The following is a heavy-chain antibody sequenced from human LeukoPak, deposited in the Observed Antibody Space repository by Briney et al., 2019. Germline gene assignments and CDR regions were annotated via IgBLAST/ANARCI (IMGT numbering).Heavy chain of an antibody. CDR3: ARSVSEEYYDYVRCSDP. CDR1: GYTFTSYY. D-gene: IGHD3-16*01. J-gene: IGHJ5*02. Sequence: ASVKVSCKASGYTFTSYYMHWVRQAPGQGLEWMGIINPSGGSTSYAQKFQGRVTMTRDTSTSTVYMELSSLRSEDTAVYYCARSVSEEYYDYVRCSDPWGRGTLVTVSS. V-gene: IGHV1-46*01. CDR2: INPSGGST.